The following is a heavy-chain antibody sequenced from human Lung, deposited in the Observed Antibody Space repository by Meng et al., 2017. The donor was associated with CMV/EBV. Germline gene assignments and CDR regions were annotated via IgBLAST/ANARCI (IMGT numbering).Heavy chain of an antibody. CDR1: GASIDSDNYY. Sequence: TLSLTXTVSGASIDSDNYYWSWIRQPPGKGLEWIGYIYYSGSSFYNPSLKSRVTISLNMSKNQFSLYLSSVTAADTAVYYCARADYYNLMDVWGQGTTVTVSS. CDR3: ARADYYNLMDV. J-gene: IGHJ6*02. V-gene: IGHV4-30-4*08. CDR2: IYYSGSS.